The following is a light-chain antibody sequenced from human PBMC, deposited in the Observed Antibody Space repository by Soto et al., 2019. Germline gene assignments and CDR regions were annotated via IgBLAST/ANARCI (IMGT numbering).Light chain of an antibody. CDR2: DAS. J-gene: IGKJ3*01. CDR1: QSVSSTY. Sequence: EIVLTQSPGTLSLSPGERATLSCRASQSVSSTYLAWYQQKPGQAPRLLIYDASSMATGIPDRFSGSGSGTDFTLTISRLEPEDFAVYYCQQYGRSPGLFTFGPGTKVDIK. CDR3: QQYGRSPGLFT. V-gene: IGKV3-20*01.